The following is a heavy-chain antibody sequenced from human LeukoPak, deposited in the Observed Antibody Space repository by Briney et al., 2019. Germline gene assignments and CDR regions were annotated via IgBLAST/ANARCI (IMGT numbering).Heavy chain of an antibody. D-gene: IGHD3-22*01. V-gene: IGHV4-39*07. CDR1: GGSISSSSYY. CDR3: AREDSSGYGIDY. Sequence: SQTLSLTCAVSGGSISSSSYYWGWIRQPPGKGLEWIGSIYYSRSTYYNPSLKSRVTISVDTSKNQFSLKLSSVTAADTAVYYCAREDSSGYGIDYWGQGTLVTVSS. CDR2: IYYSRST. J-gene: IGHJ4*02.